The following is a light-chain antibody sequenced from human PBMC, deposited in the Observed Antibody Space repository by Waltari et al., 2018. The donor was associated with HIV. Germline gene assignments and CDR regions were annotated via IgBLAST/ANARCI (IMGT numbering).Light chain of an antibody. CDR3: QQFADLPLT. J-gene: IGKJ4*01. CDR2: DAS. CDR1: QDIRHY. V-gene: IGKV1-33*01. Sequence: DIQMTQSPSSLSASVGDKVTITCQASQDIRHYLNCYQKNPGKAPNLLIYDASKLHTGVPSRFSGSGSGTHLTFTITSLQPEDIGTYYCQQFADLPLTFGGGTQVEI.